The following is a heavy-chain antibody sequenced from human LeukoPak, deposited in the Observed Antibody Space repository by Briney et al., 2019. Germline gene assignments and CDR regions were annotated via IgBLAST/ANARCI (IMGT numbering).Heavy chain of an antibody. CDR1: GYTFTGYY. CDR3: ARDEQTYYYYMDV. J-gene: IGHJ6*03. V-gene: IGHV1-2*06. Sequence: ASVKVSCKASGYTFTGYYIHWVRQAPGQGLEWMGRINPNTGGTDYAQKFQGRVTMTRDTSISTAYMELSRLRSDDTAVYYCARDEQTYYYYMDVWGKGTTVTVSS. CDR2: INPNTGGT.